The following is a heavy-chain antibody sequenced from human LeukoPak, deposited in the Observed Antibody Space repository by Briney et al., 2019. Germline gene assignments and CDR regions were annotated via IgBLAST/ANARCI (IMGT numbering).Heavy chain of an antibody. CDR1: GFNFTDG. CDR3: ARGNVWGSFRSFPYFDF. Sequence: GGSLRLSCTASGFNFTDGLNWVRQAPGKGLEWVSGINWNGGGTSYADSVKGRFTVSTDNARNSLYLQMNSLRAEDTAFYFCARGNVWGSFRSFPYFDFWGQGTLVTVSS. D-gene: IGHD3-16*02. CDR2: INWNGGGT. J-gene: IGHJ5*01. V-gene: IGHV3-20*04.